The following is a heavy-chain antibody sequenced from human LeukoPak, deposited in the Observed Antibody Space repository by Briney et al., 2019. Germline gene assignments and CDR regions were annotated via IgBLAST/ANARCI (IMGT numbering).Heavy chain of an antibody. D-gene: IGHD3-10*01. V-gene: IGHV3-15*01. CDR1: GINFNNTW. Sequence: GGSLRLSCTAPGINFNNTWMSWVRQAPGKGLEWVGRIKSRADGGTTETAAPVKGGFTISRSDSENTLFLLMDSLKVEDTAVYYCATTWSSRKGFDYWGQGTLVSVSS. CDR3: ATTWSSRKGFDY. CDR2: IKSRADGGTT. J-gene: IGHJ4*02.